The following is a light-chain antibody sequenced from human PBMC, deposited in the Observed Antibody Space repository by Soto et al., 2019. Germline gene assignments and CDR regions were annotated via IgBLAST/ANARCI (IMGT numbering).Light chain of an antibody. Sequence: DIVMTQSPDSLVVSLGDRATINCKSSQNLLYSSNNKNYLAWYQQKPGQPPKLLFYWASIRESEVPDRFSGSGSGTDFTLTVSSLQAEDVATYYCQQYYSSPLTFGQGTKVEIK. CDR1: QNLLYSSNNKNY. CDR2: WAS. V-gene: IGKV4-1*01. J-gene: IGKJ1*01. CDR3: QQYYSSPLT.